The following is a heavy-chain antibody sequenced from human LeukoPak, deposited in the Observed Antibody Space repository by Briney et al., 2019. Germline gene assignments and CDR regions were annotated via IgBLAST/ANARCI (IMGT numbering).Heavy chain of an antibody. D-gene: IGHD3-3*01. CDR2: INHSGST. Sequence: SETLSLTCAVSGGSFSGYYWSWIRQPPGKGLEWIGEINHSGSTNYNPPLKRRGIISVGTSKNQFSLKLTSVTAADTAVYYCARGLYYDFWSGYSTAFDIWGQGTMVTVSS. CDR1: GGSFSGYY. CDR3: ARGLYYDFWSGYSTAFDI. J-gene: IGHJ3*02. V-gene: IGHV4-34*01.